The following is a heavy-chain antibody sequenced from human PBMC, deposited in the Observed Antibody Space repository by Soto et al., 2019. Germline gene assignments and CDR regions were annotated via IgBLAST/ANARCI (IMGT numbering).Heavy chain of an antibody. Sequence: SETLSLTCTVSGCSISSYYWSWIRQPPGKGLEWIGYIYYSGSTNYNPSLKSRVAISADTSKNQFSLKVSYVTAADTAVYYCARSFYTSASHPYYLDYWGQGTLVTVSS. J-gene: IGHJ4*02. CDR1: GCSISSYY. D-gene: IGHD3-10*01. CDR2: IYYSGST. CDR3: ARSFYTSASHPYYLDY. V-gene: IGHV4-59*01.